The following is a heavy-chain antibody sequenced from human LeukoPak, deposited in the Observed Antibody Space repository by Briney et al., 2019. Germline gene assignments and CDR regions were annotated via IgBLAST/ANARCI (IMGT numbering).Heavy chain of an antibody. CDR2: LHYSGST. CDR1: GGSINNYY. J-gene: IGHJ4*02. Sequence: PSETLSLTCTVSGGSINNYYWSWIRQPPGKGLDWIGYLHYSGSTSYNPSLKSRVTISVDTSKTQFSLKLSSVTAADTAVYYCARYEAGGSALDSWGQGTLVTVSS. V-gene: IGHV4-59*01. CDR3: ARYEAGGSALDS. D-gene: IGHD2-15*01.